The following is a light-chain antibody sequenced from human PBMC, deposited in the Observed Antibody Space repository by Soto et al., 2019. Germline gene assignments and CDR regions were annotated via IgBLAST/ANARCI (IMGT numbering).Light chain of an antibody. CDR3: SSYAGGVV. CDR1: SSGVENYNL. V-gene: IGLV2-23*01. J-gene: IGLJ3*02. CDR2: EGS. Sequence: QSALTQPASVSGSPGQSITLSCTRASSGVENYNLVSWYQHHPGKAPKLIIYEGSQRPSRVSDRFSGSKSGNTASLTISGLQAEDEADYYCSSYAGGVVFGGGTKLTVL.